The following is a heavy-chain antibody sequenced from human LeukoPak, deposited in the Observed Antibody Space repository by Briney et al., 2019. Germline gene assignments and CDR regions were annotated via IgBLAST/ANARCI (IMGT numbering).Heavy chain of an antibody. CDR3: ARHEPASECYEAATQIDY. Sequence: TSETLSLTCTVSGGSISSYYWSWIRQPPGKGLEWIGYIYYSGSTNYNPSLKSRVTISVDTSKNQFSLKLSSVTAADTAVYYCARHEPASECYEAATQIDYWGQGTLVTVSS. V-gene: IGHV4-59*08. J-gene: IGHJ4*02. CDR2: IYYSGST. CDR1: GGSISSYY. D-gene: IGHD5-12*01.